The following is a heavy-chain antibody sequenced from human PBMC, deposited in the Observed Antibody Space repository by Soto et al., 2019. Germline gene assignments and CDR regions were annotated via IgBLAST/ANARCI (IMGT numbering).Heavy chain of an antibody. CDR3: ARGPASGPYGSGSSHNWFDP. Sequence: QVQLQQWGAGLLKPSETLSLTCAVYGGSFSGYYWSWIRQPPGKGLEWIGEINHSGSTNYNPSLKSRVTISVDTSKNQFSLKLSFVTAADTAVYYCARGPASGPYGSGSSHNWFDPWGQGTLVTVSS. V-gene: IGHV4-34*01. CDR1: GGSFSGYY. J-gene: IGHJ5*02. CDR2: INHSGST. D-gene: IGHD3-10*01.